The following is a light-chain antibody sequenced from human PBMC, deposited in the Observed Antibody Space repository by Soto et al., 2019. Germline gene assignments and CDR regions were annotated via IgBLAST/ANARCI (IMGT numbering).Light chain of an antibody. CDR3: QQYSSSPRT. CDR1: KYLGTLY. Sequence: WSQSPRNLHLSPGERGDLSRRVTKYLGTLYLAWFQQKPGQAPRLLIYWASRRATGVPDRFTGSGSGTDFTLTINRVEPEDVAVYFCQQYSSSPRTFGQGTKVDIK. V-gene: IGKV3-20*01. CDR2: WAS. J-gene: IGKJ1*01.